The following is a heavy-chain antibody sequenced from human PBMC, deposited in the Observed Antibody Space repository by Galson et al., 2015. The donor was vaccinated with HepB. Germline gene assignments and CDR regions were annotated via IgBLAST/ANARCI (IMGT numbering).Heavy chain of an antibody. CDR2: IYWGDDK. V-gene: IGHV2-5*02. CDR1: GFSFTPTSVG. J-gene: IGHJ4*02. D-gene: IGHD4-11*01. Sequence: PALVKPTPTLTLTCTFSGFSFTPTSVGVSWFRQPPGKALEWLAVIYWGDDKRYSPSLKSRLTVTKDTSRNQVVLTMTNMDPVDTATYFCARDSTNYLYLDSWGLGTLVTVSS. CDR3: ARDSTNYLYLDS.